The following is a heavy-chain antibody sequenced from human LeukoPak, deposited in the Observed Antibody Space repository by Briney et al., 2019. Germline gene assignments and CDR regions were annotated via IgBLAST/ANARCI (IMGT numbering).Heavy chain of an antibody. CDR2: IDPTDSYT. J-gene: IGHJ3*02. CDR3: ARPLSPTEAFDI. CDR1: GYSFTSYW. Sequence: GESLKISCKGSGYSFTSYWITWVRQMPGKGLEWMGRIDPTDSYTNYSPSFQGHVTISADKSISTAYLQWSSLKASDTAMYYCARPLSPTEAFDIWGQGTMVTVSS. V-gene: IGHV5-10-1*01.